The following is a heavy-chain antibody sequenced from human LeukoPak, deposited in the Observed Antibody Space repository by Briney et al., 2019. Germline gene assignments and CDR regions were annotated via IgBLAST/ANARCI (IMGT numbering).Heavy chain of an antibody. Sequence: HPGGSLRLSCAASGFTSSSYAMSWVHQAPGKELEWVSYISSSSTIIYYADSVKGRFTISRDNAKNSLYLQMNSLRAEDTAVYYCARDDSSGYFFDYWGQGTLVAVSS. CDR1: GFTSSSYA. V-gene: IGHV3-48*01. CDR3: ARDDSSGYFFDY. D-gene: IGHD3-22*01. CDR2: ISSSSTII. J-gene: IGHJ4*02.